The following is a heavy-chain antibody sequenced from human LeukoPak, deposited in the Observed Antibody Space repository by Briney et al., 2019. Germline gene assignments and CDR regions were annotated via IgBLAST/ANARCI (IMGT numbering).Heavy chain of an antibody. CDR1: GVSISSGGYY. CDR2: IYHSGST. J-gene: IGHJ4*02. D-gene: IGHD3-16*01. Sequence: SETLSLTCTVSGVSISSGGYYWSWIRQPPGKGLEWIGYIYHSGSTYYNPSLKGRVTISVDTSKNQFSLKLSSVTAADTAVYYCARVRGGPVNYWGQGTLVTVSS. V-gene: IGHV4-30-2*01. CDR3: ARVRGGPVNY.